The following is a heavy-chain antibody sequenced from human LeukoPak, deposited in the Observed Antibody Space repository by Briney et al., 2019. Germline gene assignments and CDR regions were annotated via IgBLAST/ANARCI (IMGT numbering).Heavy chain of an antibody. Sequence: QAGGSLRLSCAASGFTFNSYAMSWVRQAPGKGLEWVSAISGSGGSTYYADSVKGRFTISRDNSKNTLYLQMNSLRAEDTAVYYCAKDLGGDGYFDYWGQGTLVTVSS. CDR1: GFTFNSYA. V-gene: IGHV3-23*01. J-gene: IGHJ4*02. CDR3: AKDLGGDGYFDY. D-gene: IGHD4-17*01. CDR2: ISGSGGST.